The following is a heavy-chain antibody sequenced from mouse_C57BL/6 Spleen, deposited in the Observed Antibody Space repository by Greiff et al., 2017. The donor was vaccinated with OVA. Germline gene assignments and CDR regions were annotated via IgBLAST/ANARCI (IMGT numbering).Heavy chain of an antibody. CDR2: IYPGDGDT. CDR3: AKIYYGSSYAMDY. CDR1: GYAFSSSW. V-gene: IGHV1-82*01. J-gene: IGHJ4*01. D-gene: IGHD1-1*01. Sequence: VKLMESGPELVKPGASVKISCKASGYAFSSSWMNWVKQRPGKGLEWIGRIYPGDGDTNYNGKFKGKATLTADKSSSTAYMQLSSLTSEDSAVYFCAKIYYGSSYAMDYWGQGTSVTVSS.